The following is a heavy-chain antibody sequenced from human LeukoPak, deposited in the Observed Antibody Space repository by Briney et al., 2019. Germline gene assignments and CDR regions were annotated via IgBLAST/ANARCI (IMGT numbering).Heavy chain of an antibody. Sequence: PSETLSLTCTVSGGSISSSSYYWGWIRQPPGKGLEWIGSIYYSGSTYYNPSLKSRVTISVDTSKNQFSLKLSSVTAADTAVYYCARDIVVMPAPTPSYWHFDLWGRGTLVTVSS. CDR2: IYYSGST. CDR3: ARDIVVMPAPTPSYWHFDL. V-gene: IGHV4-39*02. D-gene: IGHD2-2*01. CDR1: GGSISSSSYY. J-gene: IGHJ2*01.